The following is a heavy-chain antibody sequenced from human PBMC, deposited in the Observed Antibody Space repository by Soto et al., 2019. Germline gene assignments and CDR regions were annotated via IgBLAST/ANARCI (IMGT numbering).Heavy chain of an antibody. J-gene: IGHJ4*02. CDR2: SSDGVDRA. V-gene: IGHV3-23*01. CDR1: GFNFATYS. D-gene: IGHD4-17*01. Sequence: PGGSLRLSCAASGFNFATYSMSWVRQAPGEGLGWVAGSSDGVDRAYYGDSVKGRFTISRDNAKNSLFLQMTSLRAEDTALYYCAKNIGPTVTTRDDYFDYWGQGTPVTVSS. CDR3: AKNIGPTVTTRDDYFDY.